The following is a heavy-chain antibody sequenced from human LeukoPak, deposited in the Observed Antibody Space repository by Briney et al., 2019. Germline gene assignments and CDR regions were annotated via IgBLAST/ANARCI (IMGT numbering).Heavy chain of an antibody. V-gene: IGHV4-39*07. CDR2: IHISGNT. CDR3: ARVRGYGRDYYYYYRDV. J-gene: IGHJ6*03. D-gene: IGHD5-18*01. Sequence: PSETLSLTCTVSGGSISSSSYYWGWIRQPPGKELEWIGRIHISGNTNYNPALKSRVTISVDTSKNQFSLKLSSVTAADTAVYYCARVRGYGRDYYYYYRDVWGKGTTVTVSS. CDR1: GGSISSSSYY.